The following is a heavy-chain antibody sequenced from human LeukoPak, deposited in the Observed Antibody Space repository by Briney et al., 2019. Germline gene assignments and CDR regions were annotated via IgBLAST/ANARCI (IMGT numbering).Heavy chain of an antibody. J-gene: IGHJ5*02. CDR3: ARSLKIGVANWFDP. CDR1: GVSISSYY. Sequence: SETLSLTCTVSGVSISSYYWSWIRQPAGKGLEWIGRIHTSGSTNYNPSLKSRVTMSVDTSKNEFSLKLSSVTAADTAVYYCARSLKIGVANWFDPWGQGTLVTVSS. D-gene: IGHD3-10*01. V-gene: IGHV4-4*07. CDR2: IHTSGST.